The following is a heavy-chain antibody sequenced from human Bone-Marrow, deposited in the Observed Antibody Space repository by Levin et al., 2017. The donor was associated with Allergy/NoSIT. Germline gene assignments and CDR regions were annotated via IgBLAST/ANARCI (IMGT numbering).Heavy chain of an antibody. V-gene: IGHV1-8*01. D-gene: IGHD1-1*01. Sequence: GESLKISCKASGYTFTNYDIKWVRQAPGQGLEWMGWMNPNTGHSGYAQRFEDRVTMTRDTSISTAYLQLTNLRSDDTAVYYCARGGLPSDDHLNWFDPWGQGTLVIVSS. CDR1: GYTFTNYD. CDR3: ARGGLPSDDHLNWFDP. J-gene: IGHJ5*02. CDR2: MNPNTGHS.